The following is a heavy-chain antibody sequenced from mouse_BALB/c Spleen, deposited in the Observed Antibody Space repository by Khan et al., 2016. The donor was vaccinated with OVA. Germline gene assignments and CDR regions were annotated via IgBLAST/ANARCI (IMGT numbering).Heavy chain of an antibody. CDR3: VRSASYGDYVEAWFAY. Sequence: VQLHQSGPELVKPGASMKMSCKASGYSFTGYTMNWVKQSHVKNLEWIGLINPYNGGTAYNQKFRGKATLTVDKSSNTAYMELLSLTSEDSAVYYCVRSASYGDYVEAWFAYWGQGTLVTVSA. V-gene: IGHV1-37*01. D-gene: IGHD2-13*01. CDR2: INPYNGGT. CDR1: GYSFTGYT. J-gene: IGHJ3*01.